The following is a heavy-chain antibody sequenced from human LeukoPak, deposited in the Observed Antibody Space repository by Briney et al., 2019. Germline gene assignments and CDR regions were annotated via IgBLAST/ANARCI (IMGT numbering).Heavy chain of an antibody. V-gene: IGHV3-23*01. J-gene: IGHJ4*02. Sequence: PGGSLRLSCAPSGFTFSSYAMSWLRRAPGKGLEGVSVIFVSVGSTYYADSVKGRFSISRDTSQNTLYLQINTLRAEDTAVYYCAPGGWIQLWFGDYWGQGTLVTVSS. D-gene: IGHD5-18*01. CDR3: APGGWIQLWFGDY. CDR2: IFVSVGST. CDR1: GFTFSSYA.